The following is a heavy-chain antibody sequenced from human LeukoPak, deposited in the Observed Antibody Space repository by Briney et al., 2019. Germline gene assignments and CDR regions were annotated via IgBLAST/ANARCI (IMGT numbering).Heavy chain of an antibody. CDR1: GGSISNRIYY. CDR3: ARGRDFWSGYLRYYYMDV. CDR2: IYTSGST. V-gene: IGHV4-61*02. D-gene: IGHD3-3*01. Sequence: SETLSLTCTVSGGSISNRIYYWGWIRQPAGKGLEWIGRIYTSGSTNYNPSLKSRVTISVDTSKNQFSLKLSSVTAADTAVYYCARGRDFWSGYLRYYYMDVWGKGTTVTVSS. J-gene: IGHJ6*03.